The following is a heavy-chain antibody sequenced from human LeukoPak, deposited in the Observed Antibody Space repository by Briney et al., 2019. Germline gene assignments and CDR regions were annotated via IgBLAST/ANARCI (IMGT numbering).Heavy chain of an antibody. CDR2: ISGSADNT. CDR1: GFTFSSYA. CDR3: AKGSWGDC. J-gene: IGHJ4*02. D-gene: IGHD1-26*01. Sequence: GGSLGLSCAASGFTFSSYAMNWVRQAPGKGLEWVSGISGSADNTYYADSVRGRFTIFRDNSKNTVYLQMNSLRAEDAAVYYCAKGSWGDCWGQGTLLIVSS. V-gene: IGHV3-23*01.